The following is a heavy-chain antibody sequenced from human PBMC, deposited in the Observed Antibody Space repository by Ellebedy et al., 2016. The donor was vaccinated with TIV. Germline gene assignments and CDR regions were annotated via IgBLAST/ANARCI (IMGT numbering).Heavy chain of an antibody. J-gene: IGHJ3*02. Sequence: GESLKISCSASGFTFRNYHMPWVRQAPGKGLEWVAFTSYDGRNEYYADSVRGRFTISRDNSKNTLYLQMNSLSPEDTAVYYVARDPPQRAHPFDIWGQGTRVTVSS. CDR1: GFTFRNYH. CDR3: ARDPPQRAHPFDI. V-gene: IGHV3-30*03. CDR2: TSYDGRNE.